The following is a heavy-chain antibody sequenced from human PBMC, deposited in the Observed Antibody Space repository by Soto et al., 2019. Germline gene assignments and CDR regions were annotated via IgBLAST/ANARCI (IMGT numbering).Heavy chain of an antibody. V-gene: IGHV4-38-2*01. CDR1: GYSISSGYY. D-gene: IGHD2-2*01. J-gene: IGHJ4*02. Sequence: SETLSLTCAVSGYSISSGYYWGWIRQPPGKGLEWIGSIYHSGSTYYNPSLKSRVTISVDTSKNQFSLKLSSVTAADTAVYYCASHPYCSSTSCYAVGGYYFDYWGQGTLVTVSS. CDR3: ASHPYCSSTSCYAVGGYYFDY. CDR2: IYHSGST.